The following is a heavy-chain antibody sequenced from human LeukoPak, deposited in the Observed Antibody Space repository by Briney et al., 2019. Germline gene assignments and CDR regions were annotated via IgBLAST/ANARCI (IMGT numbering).Heavy chain of an antibody. CDR1: DYSISSGYY. Sequence: SETLSLTCTVSDYSISSGYYWGWIRQAPGKGLEWIASSFHSGVTNYNPSLKRRVTVSLDTSKNQFSLRLSSVTAADTAVYFCARMGQQLSVSYFDFWGQGTLVSVSS. J-gene: IGHJ4*02. CDR3: ARMGQQLSVSYFDF. V-gene: IGHV4-38-2*02. CDR2: SFHSGVT. D-gene: IGHD6-13*01.